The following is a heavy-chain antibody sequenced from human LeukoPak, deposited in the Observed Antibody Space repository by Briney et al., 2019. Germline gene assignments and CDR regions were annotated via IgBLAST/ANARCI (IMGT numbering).Heavy chain of an antibody. CDR1: GYTFTGYY. V-gene: IGHV1-2*02. CDR3: ARDHSKRNYYGSGSYGVRRGFDP. Sequence: EASVKVSCKASGYTFTGYYMHWVRQAPGQGLEWMGWINPNSGGTNYAQKFQGRVTMTRDTSISTAYMELSRLRSDDTAVYYCARDHSKRNYYGSGSYGVRRGFDPWGQGTLVTVSS. D-gene: IGHD3-10*01. J-gene: IGHJ5*02. CDR2: INPNSGGT.